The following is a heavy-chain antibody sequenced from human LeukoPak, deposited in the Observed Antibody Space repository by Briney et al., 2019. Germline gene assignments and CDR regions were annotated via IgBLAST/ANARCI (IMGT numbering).Heavy chain of an antibody. Sequence: GGSLTLSCAASGFTFSSYAMSWVRQAPARGLEWVSSLRGDGETFYIDSEKGRFTLSRDESRNTVYLQLNNLRVEDTAVYFCAKASWVSRADAVLWGQGTLVTVSS. J-gene: IGHJ4*02. CDR1: GFTFSSYA. CDR3: AKASWVSRADAVL. V-gene: IGHV3-23*01. CDR2: LRGDGET. D-gene: IGHD3-16*01.